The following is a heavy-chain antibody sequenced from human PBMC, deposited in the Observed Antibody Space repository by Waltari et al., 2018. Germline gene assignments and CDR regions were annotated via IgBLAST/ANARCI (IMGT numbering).Heavy chain of an antibody. V-gene: IGHV3-48*04. J-gene: IGHJ6*02. Sequence: EVQLVESGGNLVQPGGSLRLPCIASGLPFSTYGLNWVRQAPGKGLEWISYITGSSRTIYYTDSVKGRFTVSRDNAKNSLFLQMSSLRVEDTAVYYCARPVAAAGNYGMDVWGQGTTVTVSS. CDR2: ITGSSRTI. CDR3: ARPVAAAGNYGMDV. CDR1: GLPFSTYG. D-gene: IGHD6-13*01.